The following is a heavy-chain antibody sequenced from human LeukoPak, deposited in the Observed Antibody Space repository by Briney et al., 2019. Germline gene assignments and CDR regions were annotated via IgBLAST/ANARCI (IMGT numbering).Heavy chain of an antibody. V-gene: IGHV4-30-2*01. CDR1: GGSISSGGYS. J-gene: IGHJ4*02. Sequence: SETLSLTCAVSGGSISSGGYSWSWIRQPPGKGLEWIGYTYHSGSTYYNPSLKSRVTISVDRSKNQFSLKLSSVTAADTAVYYCARGKAPYYFDYWGQGTLVTVSS. CDR3: ARGKAPYYFDY. CDR2: TYHSGST.